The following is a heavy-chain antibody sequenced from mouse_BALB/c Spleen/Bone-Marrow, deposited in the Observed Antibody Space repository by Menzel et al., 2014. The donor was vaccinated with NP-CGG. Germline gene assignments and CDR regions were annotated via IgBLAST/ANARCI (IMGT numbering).Heavy chain of an antibody. D-gene: IGHD2-3*01. V-gene: IGHV1-18*01. CDR1: GYTFTDYN. Sequence: VQLEESGPGLVKPGASLKLSCKASGYTFTDYNMDWVKQTHGKSLEWIGDINPNNGSTIYNQKFKGKATFTVDKSSNTANMDLQILTSEDDAAYNYATYDPVLRYFDYWGQGTTLTVSS. J-gene: IGHJ2*01. CDR2: INPNNGST. CDR3: ATYDPVLRYFDY.